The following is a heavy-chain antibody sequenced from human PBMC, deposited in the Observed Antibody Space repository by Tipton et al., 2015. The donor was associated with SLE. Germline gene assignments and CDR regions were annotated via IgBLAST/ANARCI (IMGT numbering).Heavy chain of an antibody. V-gene: IGHV3-11*06. D-gene: IGHD6-19*01. CDR2: ISSSSSYT. CDR1: GFTFSDYY. J-gene: IGHJ1*01. Sequence: SLRLSCAASGFTFSDYYMSWIRKAPGMGLEWVSYISSSSSYTNYADSVKGRFTISRDNAKNSLYLQMNSLRAEDTAVYDCARGVRIAVETYFQHWGQGTLVTVSS. CDR3: ARGVRIAVETYFQH.